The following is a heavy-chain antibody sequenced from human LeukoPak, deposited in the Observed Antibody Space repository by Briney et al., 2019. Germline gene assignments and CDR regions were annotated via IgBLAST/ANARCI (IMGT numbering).Heavy chain of an antibody. J-gene: IGHJ5*02. D-gene: IGHD1-26*01. Sequence: GGSLRLSCAASGFTFSSYAMSWVRQAPGKGLEWVTAISGSGGSTYYVDSVKGRFTISRDNSKNTLYLQMNSLRAEDTAVYYCAKGGVGPTNWFDPWGQGTLVTVSS. CDR1: GFTFSSYA. CDR3: AKGGVGPTNWFDP. V-gene: IGHV3-23*01. CDR2: ISGSGGST.